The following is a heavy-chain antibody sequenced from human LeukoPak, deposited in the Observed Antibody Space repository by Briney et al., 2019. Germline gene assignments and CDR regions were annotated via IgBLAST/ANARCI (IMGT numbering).Heavy chain of an antibody. V-gene: IGHV3-21*06. CDR3: ATETNGRHYDY. Sequence: PGGSLRLSCTASGLTFSTSGFNWVRQAPGKGLEWVASIGPTGSDRYHAGSIKGRFTISRDNANNFLYLQMNSLRAEDTAVYYCATETNGRHYDYWGQGTLLTVSS. CDR2: IGPTGSDR. J-gene: IGHJ4*02. CDR1: GLTFSTSG. D-gene: IGHD1-14*01.